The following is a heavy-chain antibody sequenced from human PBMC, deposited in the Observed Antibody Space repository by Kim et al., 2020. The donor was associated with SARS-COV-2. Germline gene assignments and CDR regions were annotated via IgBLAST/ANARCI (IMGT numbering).Heavy chain of an antibody. J-gene: IGHJ4*01. CDR2: TSSDGSII. Sequence: GWSLRLSCLASGFTFSSYAMSWIRQAPGKGPEWVAVTSSDGSIIYYADSVKGRFTISRANSRNTLYLDMDSLSAHDTAIYYCAREGYASGTMGDFDYWG. D-gene: IGHD3-10*01. V-gene: IGHV3-30*04. CDR1: GFTFSSYA. CDR3: AREGYASGTMGDFDY.